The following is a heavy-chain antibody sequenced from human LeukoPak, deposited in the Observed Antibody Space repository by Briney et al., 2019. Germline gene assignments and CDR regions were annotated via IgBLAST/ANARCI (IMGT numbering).Heavy chain of an antibody. CDR3: ARVLYYYGSGSYFDY. CDR1: GFTFSSYS. CDR2: ISSSSSYI. V-gene: IGHV3-21*01. J-gene: IGHJ4*02. Sequence: GGSLRLSCAASGFTFSSYSMNWVRQAPGKGLEWVSSISSSSSYIYYADSVKGRFTISRDNAKNSLYLQMNSLRAEDTAVYYCARVLYYYGSGSYFDYWGQGTLVTVSS. D-gene: IGHD3-10*01.